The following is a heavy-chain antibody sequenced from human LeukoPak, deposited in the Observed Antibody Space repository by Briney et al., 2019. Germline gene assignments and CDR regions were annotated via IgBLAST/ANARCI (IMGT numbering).Heavy chain of an antibody. CDR2: IRYDGSTK. D-gene: IGHD1-14*01. Sequence: GGSLRLSCAAFGFSFSGYGMHWVRQAPGKGLEWVTFIRYDGSTKSYADSVKGRFTIARDNSKNTLYLQMNSLRAEDTAVYFCAKDYNNGFDYWGQGALVTVSS. CDR1: GFSFSGYG. J-gene: IGHJ4*02. CDR3: AKDYNNGFDY. V-gene: IGHV3-30*02.